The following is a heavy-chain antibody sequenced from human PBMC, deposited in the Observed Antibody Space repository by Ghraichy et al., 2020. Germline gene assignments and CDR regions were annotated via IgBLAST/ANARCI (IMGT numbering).Heavy chain of an antibody. CDR1: GGSFSHYY. V-gene: IGHV4-34*01. D-gene: IGHD3-22*01. Sequence: SETLSLTCAVYGGSFSHYYWSWVRQPPGKGLEWIGEINRSGTTNYNPSLKGRVTISLDTSKDQFSLRLSYVTAADTAVYYCTSGGGGYYPYYFDSWGRGTRVTGSS. CDR2: INRSGTT. J-gene: IGHJ4*02. CDR3: TSGGGGYYPYYFDS.